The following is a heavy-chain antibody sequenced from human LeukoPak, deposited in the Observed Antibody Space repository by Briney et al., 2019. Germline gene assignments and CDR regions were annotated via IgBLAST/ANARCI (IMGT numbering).Heavy chain of an antibody. Sequence: ASVKVSCKASGYTFTIYAIHWVRQAPGQRLEWMGWISAYNGNTNYAQKLQGRVTMTTDTSTSTAYMELRSLRSEDTAVYYCARARVTIFGVVDRRDDAFDIWGQGTMVTVSS. D-gene: IGHD3-3*01. V-gene: IGHV1-18*01. CDR3: ARARVTIFGVVDRRDDAFDI. CDR2: ISAYNGNT. J-gene: IGHJ3*02. CDR1: GYTFTIYA.